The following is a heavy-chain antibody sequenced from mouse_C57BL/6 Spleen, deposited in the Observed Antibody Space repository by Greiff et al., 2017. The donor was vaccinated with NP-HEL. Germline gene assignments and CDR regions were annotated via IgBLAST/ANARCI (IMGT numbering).Heavy chain of an antibody. J-gene: IGHJ2*01. CDR3: ARAGYYSKTDFDY. CDR1: GYAFSSSW. Sequence: QVQLQQSGPELVKPGASVKISCKASGYAFSSSWMNWVKQRPGKGLEWIGRIYPGDGDTNYNGKFKGKATLTADKSSSTAYMQLSSLTSEDSAVYFCARAGYYSKTDFDYWGQGTTLTVSS. V-gene: IGHV1-82*01. D-gene: IGHD2-5*01. CDR2: IYPGDGDT.